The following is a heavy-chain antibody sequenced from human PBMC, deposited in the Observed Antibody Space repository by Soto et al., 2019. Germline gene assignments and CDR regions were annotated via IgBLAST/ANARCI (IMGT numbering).Heavy chain of an antibody. D-gene: IGHD1-26*01. CDR2: IYYSGST. CDR1: GGSVSSGSYY. CDR3: ARVVEDIVGANGIRQDYYGMDV. J-gene: IGHJ6*02. Sequence: SETLSLTCTVSGGSVSSGSYYWSWIRQPPGKGLEWIGYIYYSGSTNYNPSLKSRVTISVDTSKNQFSLKLSSVTAADTAVYYCARVVEDIVGANGIRQDYYGMDVWGQGTTVTV. V-gene: IGHV4-61*01.